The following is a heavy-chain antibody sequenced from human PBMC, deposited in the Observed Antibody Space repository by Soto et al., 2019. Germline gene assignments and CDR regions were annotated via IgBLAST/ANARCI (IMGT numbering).Heavy chain of an antibody. Sequence: SETLSLTCTVSGGCISSYYWSCIRQHPGKGLEWIGYIYYSGSTNYNPSLKSRVTISVDTSKNQFSLKLSSVTAADTAVYYCARVTSRLYYDSSGYRRSVHFDYWGQGTLVTVSS. CDR2: IYYSGST. V-gene: IGHV4-59*01. D-gene: IGHD3-22*01. CDR3: ARVTSRLYYDSSGYRRSVHFDY. J-gene: IGHJ4*02. CDR1: GGCISSYY.